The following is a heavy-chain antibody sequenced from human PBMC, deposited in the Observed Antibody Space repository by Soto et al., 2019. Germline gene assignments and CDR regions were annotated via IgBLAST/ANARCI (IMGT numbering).Heavy chain of an antibody. J-gene: IGHJ6*02. Sequence: GESLKISCKGSGYSFTIYWIGWLRQMPGKVLEWMGIIYPGDSDTRYSPSFQGQVTISADKSISTAYLQWSSLKASDTAMYYCARQSTSKGKYAMQVWGQGTTVTVSS. D-gene: IGHD3-3*02. V-gene: IGHV5-51*01. CDR2: IYPGDSDT. CDR1: GYSFTIYW. CDR3: ARQSTSKGKYAMQV.